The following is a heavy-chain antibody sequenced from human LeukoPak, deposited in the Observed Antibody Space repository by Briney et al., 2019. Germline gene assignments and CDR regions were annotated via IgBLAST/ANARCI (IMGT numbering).Heavy chain of an antibody. CDR1: GYSISSGYY. J-gene: IGHJ4*02. Sequence: SETLSLTCTVSGYSISSGYYWGWIRQPPGQGLEWIGSIYHSGSTYYNPSLKSRVTISVDTSKNQFSLKLSSVTAADTAVYYCARVTGYMTEDYFDYWGQGTLITVSS. CDR2: IYHSGST. D-gene: IGHD6-13*01. CDR3: ARVTGYMTEDYFDY. V-gene: IGHV4-38-2*02.